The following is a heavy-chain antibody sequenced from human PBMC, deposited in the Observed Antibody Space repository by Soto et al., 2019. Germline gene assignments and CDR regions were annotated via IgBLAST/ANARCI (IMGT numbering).Heavy chain of an antibody. CDR3: AKDRLPIIVVVAATKGERGFDY. V-gene: IGHV3-23*01. J-gene: IGHJ4*02. Sequence: GGSLRLSCAASGFTFSSYAMSWVRQAPGKGLEWVSAISGSGGSTYYADSVKGRFTISRDNSKNTLYLQMNSLRAEDTAVYYCAKDRLPIIVVVAATKGERGFDYWGQGTLVTVSS. CDR2: ISGSGGST. D-gene: IGHD2-15*01. CDR1: GFTFSSYA.